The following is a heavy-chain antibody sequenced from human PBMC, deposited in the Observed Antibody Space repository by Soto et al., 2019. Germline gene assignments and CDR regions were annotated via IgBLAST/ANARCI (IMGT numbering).Heavy chain of an antibody. CDR2: ISWDSATV. J-gene: IGHJ5*02. Sequence: EVQLVESGGGLVQPGRSLRLSCSASGFTFDDCAMHWVRQAPGKGPEWVSGISWDSATVGYAESVKGRFTITRGDAKNSLYLQMDSLRREDTALYYCVQGRYPTMATPLDHWGQGTLVTVSS. V-gene: IGHV3-9*01. CDR3: VQGRYPTMATPLDH. D-gene: IGHD3-9*01. CDR1: GFTFDDCA.